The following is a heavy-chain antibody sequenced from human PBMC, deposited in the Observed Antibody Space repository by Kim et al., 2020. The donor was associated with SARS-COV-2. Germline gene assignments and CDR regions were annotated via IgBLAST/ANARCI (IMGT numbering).Heavy chain of an antibody. CDR2: ISSSSSYI. CDR1: GFTFSSYS. J-gene: IGHJ4*02. V-gene: IGHV3-21*04. CDR3: ATYYYDSSGYPKHGVFDY. Sequence: GGSLRLSCAASGFTFSSYSMNWVRQAPGKGLEWVSSISSSSSYIYYADSVKGRFTISRDNAKNSLYLQMNSLRAEDTAVYYCATYYYDSSGYPKHGVFDYWGQGTLVTVSS. D-gene: IGHD3-22*01.